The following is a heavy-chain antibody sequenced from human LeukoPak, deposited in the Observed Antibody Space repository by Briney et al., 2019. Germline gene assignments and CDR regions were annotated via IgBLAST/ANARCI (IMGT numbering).Heavy chain of an antibody. J-gene: IGHJ4*02. V-gene: IGHV3-48*03. CDR1: GFTFSSYE. Sequence: PGGSLRLSCAASGFTFSSYEMNWVRQAPGKGLEWVSYIGGSGSTIYYADSVKGRFTISRDNAKNSLYLQMNSLRAEDTAVYYCARDQKDIVVVPAAHLFDYWGQGTLVTVSS. CDR3: ARDQKDIVVVPAAHLFDY. CDR2: IGGSGSTI. D-gene: IGHD2-2*01.